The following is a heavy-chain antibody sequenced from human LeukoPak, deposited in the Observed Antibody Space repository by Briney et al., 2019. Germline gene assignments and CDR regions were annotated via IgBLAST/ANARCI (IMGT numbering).Heavy chain of an antibody. CDR3: ARDGSYYDILTGYYHNWFDP. CDR1: GGSISSGGYY. CDR2: IYYSGST. J-gene: IGHJ5*02. D-gene: IGHD3-9*01. Sequence: SQTLSLTCTVSGGSISSGGYYWSWIRQHPGKGLEWIGYIYYSGSTHYNPSLKSRVTISVDTSKNQFSLKLSSVTAGDTAVYYCARDGSYYDILTGYYHNWFDPWGQGTLVTVSS. V-gene: IGHV4-31*03.